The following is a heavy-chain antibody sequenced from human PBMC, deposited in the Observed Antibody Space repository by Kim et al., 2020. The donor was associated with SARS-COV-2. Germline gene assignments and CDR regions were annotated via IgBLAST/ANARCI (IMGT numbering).Heavy chain of an antibody. D-gene: IGHD5-18*01. CDR1: GFTFSSYW. V-gene: IGHV3-74*01. J-gene: IGHJ4*02. CDR3: ARAPRGYSYGYHGY. CDR2: INSDGSST. Sequence: GGSLRLSCAASGFTFSSYWMHWVRQAPGKGLVWVSRINSDGSSTSYADSVKGRFTISRDNAKNTLYLQMNSLRAEDTAVYYCARAPRGYSYGYHGYWGQGTLVTVSS.